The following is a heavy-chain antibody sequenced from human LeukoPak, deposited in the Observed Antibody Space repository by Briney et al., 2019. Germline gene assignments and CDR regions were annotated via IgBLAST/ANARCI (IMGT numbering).Heavy chain of an antibody. CDR1: GYTFTSYG. CDR2: ISAHIGNT. D-gene: IGHD6-13*01. J-gene: IGHJ4*02. V-gene: IGHV1-18*01. Sequence: ASVKVACKPSGYTFTSYGISLVLQPPGQGLERMGWISAHIGNTNYAQKLHGRVSMTTDTSTSTAYMELRSLRSEDTPVYNCARVGRIAAAGSVDYWGQGNLVTVSS. CDR3: ARVGRIAAAGSVDY.